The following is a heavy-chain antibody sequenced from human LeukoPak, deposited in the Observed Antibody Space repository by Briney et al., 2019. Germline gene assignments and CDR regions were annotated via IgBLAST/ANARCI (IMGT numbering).Heavy chain of an antibody. CDR3: ARSSMVRGVIISNPNFYYCGMDV. CDR2: ISYDGSNK. D-gene: IGHD3-10*01. J-gene: IGHJ6*04. V-gene: IGHV3-30*04. Sequence: PGGSLRLSCAASGFTFSSYAMHWVRQAPGKGLEWVAVISYDGSNKYYADSVKGRFTISRDNSKNTLYLQMNSLRAEDTAVYYCARSSMVRGVIISNPNFYYCGMDVWGKGTTVTVSS. CDR1: GFTFSSYA.